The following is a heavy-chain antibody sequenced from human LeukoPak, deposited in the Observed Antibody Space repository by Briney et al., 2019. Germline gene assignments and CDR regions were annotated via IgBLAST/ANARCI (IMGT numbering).Heavy chain of an antibody. CDR3: AKGLSTVVTGDYFDY. V-gene: IGHV3-23*01. CDR1: GFTFRSYA. D-gene: IGHD4-23*01. CDR2: ISGSGGST. J-gene: IGHJ4*02. Sequence: GGSRRLSCAASGFTFRSYAMSWVRQAPGKGLEWVSAISGSGGSTYYADSVKGRFTISRDNSKNTLYLQMNSLRAEDTAVYYCAKGLSTVVTGDYFDYWGQGTLVTVSS.